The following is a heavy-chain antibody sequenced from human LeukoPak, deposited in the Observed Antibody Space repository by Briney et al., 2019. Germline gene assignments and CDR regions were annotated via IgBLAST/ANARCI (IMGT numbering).Heavy chain of an antibody. CDR1: GYIFTNYY. D-gene: IGHD2-2*01. Sequence: ASVKVSCKASGYIFTNYYMHWVRPAPGQGLEWRGIIYPRGGSTSYAQKFQGRVTMTRDTPASTVYMELSSLRYEDTAVYYCAREVIAVSAARPYYYGMDVWGQGTTVTVSS. CDR3: AREVIAVSAARPYYYGMDV. J-gene: IGHJ6*02. V-gene: IGHV1-46*01. CDR2: IYPRGGST.